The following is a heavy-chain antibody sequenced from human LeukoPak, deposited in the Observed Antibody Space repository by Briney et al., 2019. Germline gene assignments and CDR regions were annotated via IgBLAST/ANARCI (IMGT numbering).Heavy chain of an antibody. V-gene: IGHV1-2*02. CDR3: ARGPYDSSGYYGY. Sequence: ASVKVSCKASGYTFTSYAMNWVRQAPGQGLEWMGWINPNSGGTNYAQKFQGRVTMTRDTSISTAYMELSRLRSEDTAVYYCARGPYDSSGYYGYWGQGTLVTVSS. CDR1: GYTFTSYA. CDR2: INPNSGGT. J-gene: IGHJ4*02. D-gene: IGHD3-22*01.